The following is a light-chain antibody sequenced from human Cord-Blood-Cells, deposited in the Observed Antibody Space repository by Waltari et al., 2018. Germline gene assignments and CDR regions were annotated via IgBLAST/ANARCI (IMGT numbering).Light chain of an antibody. CDR3: QQYDNLPIT. CDR2: DAS. V-gene: IGKV1-33*01. J-gene: IGKJ5*01. Sequence: DIQMTQSPSSLSASVGDRVTITCQASQDISNYLNWYQQKPGKAPKLLIYDASNLETGVPSRCSGSGSGTDFTFTISNLQPEDIATYYCQQYDNLPITFSQGTRLEIK. CDR1: QDISNY.